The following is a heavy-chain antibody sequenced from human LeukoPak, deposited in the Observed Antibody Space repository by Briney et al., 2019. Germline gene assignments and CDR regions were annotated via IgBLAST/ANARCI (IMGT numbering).Heavy chain of an antibody. CDR2: IGGGSSTI. J-gene: IGHJ4*02. Sequence: PGGSLRLSCAASGFTFSDYYMSWIRQAPGKGLEWVSYIGGGSSTIYYADSLKGRLTVSRDNAKNSLYLLMNSLRAEDTAVYYCARRGSGRHFDFWGQGTLVTVSS. CDR1: GFTFSDYY. V-gene: IGHV3-11*01. D-gene: IGHD2-15*01. CDR3: ARRGSGRHFDF.